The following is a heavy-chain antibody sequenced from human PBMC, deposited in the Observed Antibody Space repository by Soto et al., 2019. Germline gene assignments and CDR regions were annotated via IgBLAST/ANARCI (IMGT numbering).Heavy chain of an antibody. CDR1: GFTVSSNY. V-gene: IGHV3-53*04. CDR3: ARDDHDAFDI. J-gene: IGHJ3*02. CDR2: IYSGGST. Sequence: EVQLVESGGGLVQPGGSLRLSCAASGFTVSSNYMSWVRQAPGKGLEWVSVIYSGGSTYYAESVKGRFTISRHNSKNTLYLQMNSLRAEDTAVYYCARDDHDAFDIWGQGTMVTVSS.